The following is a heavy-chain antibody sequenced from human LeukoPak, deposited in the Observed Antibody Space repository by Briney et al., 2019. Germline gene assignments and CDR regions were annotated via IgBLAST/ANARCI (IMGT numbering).Heavy chain of an antibody. CDR2: ISGSGGST. D-gene: IGHD6-13*01. J-gene: IGHJ4*02. Sequence: GGCLRLSCAASGFTFSSYAMSWVRQAPGKGLEWVSAISGSGGSTYYADSVKGRFTISRDNSKNTLYLQMNSLRAEDTAVYYCAKVQADIAAAGTVFWGQGTLVTVSS. V-gene: IGHV3-23*01. CDR3: AKVQADIAAAGTVF. CDR1: GFTFSSYA.